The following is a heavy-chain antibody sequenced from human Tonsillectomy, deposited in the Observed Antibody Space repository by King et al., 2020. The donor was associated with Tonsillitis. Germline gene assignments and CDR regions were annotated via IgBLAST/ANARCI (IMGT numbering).Heavy chain of an antibody. CDR3: ARHAFSYFGMDV. V-gene: IGHV4-4*07. CDR2: VYSSGST. CDR1: DDSISSYY. Sequence: LQLQESGPGLVKPSETLSLTCSVSDDSISSYYWSWVRLPAGKGLEWIGRVYSSGSTNYSPSLGGRVTMSVEASKNEVSLKLRSVTAADTAVYYCARHAFSYFGMDVWGQGTTVTVSS. J-gene: IGHJ6*02. D-gene: IGHD2/OR15-2a*01.